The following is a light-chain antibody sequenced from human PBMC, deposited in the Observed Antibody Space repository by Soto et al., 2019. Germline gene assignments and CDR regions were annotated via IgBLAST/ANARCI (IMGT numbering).Light chain of an antibody. J-gene: IGLJ1*01. V-gene: IGLV2-14*01. CDR1: SSDVGAYNY. CDR2: DVS. Sequence: QSALTQPASVSGSPGQSITISCTGTSSDVGAYNYDSWYQQYPGEAPKVIIYDVSHRPAGVSNRFSGSKSGNTASLTISGPQTQDEADYYCSSYTSATPYVFGTGTKVTVL. CDR3: SSYTSATPYV.